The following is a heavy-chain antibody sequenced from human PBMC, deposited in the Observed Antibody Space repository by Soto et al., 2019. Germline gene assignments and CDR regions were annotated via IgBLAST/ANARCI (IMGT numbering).Heavy chain of an antibody. Sequence: PSETLSLTCAVSGGSISSGHYPWTWIRQAPGRGLEWIGYIHSSGSIYYNPSLKSRATMSIDTAGNQFSLKVSSVTVADTAVYYCARDLDGLHDDTSGPFPRPGWGQGTLVTVSS. V-gene: IGHV4-30-4*08. CDR1: GGSISSGHYP. J-gene: IGHJ1*01. CDR3: ARDLDGLHDDTSGPFPRPG. CDR2: IHSSGSI. D-gene: IGHD3-22*01.